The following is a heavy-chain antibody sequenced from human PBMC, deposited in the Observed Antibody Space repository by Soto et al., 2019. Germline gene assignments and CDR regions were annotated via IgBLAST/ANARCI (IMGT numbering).Heavy chain of an antibody. CDR3: ARREQWLENFDF. Sequence: GASVKVSFKTSGYTFTGYYIHWIRQAPGQGLEWMGWINPNSGDSNYSQEFQGRVTMTSDTSITTAYMQLTRLRSDDTAVYYCARREQWLENFDFWGQGTLVTVSS. V-gene: IGHV1-2*02. CDR2: INPNSGDS. J-gene: IGHJ4*02. D-gene: IGHD6-19*01. CDR1: GYTFTGYY.